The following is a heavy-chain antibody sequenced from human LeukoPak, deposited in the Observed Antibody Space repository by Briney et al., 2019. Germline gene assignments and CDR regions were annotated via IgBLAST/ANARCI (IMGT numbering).Heavy chain of an antibody. J-gene: IGHJ4*02. D-gene: IGHD3-9*01. Sequence: GGSLRLSCAASGFTVSSNYMSWVRQAPGKGLEWVSVIYSGGSTYYADSVKGRFTISRDNSKNTLYLQMNSLRAEDTAVYYCARDDILTGYDSWGQGTLVTVSS. V-gene: IGHV3-53*01. CDR3: ARDDILTGYDS. CDR2: IYSGGST. CDR1: GFTVSSNY.